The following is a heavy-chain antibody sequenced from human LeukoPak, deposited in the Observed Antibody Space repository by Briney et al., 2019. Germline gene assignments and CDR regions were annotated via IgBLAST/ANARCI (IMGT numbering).Heavy chain of an antibody. CDR1: GFTFSSYE. Sequence: PGGSLRLSCAASGFTFSSYEMNWVRQAPGKGPEWVSIISGSGDNTHYADSVKGRFTISRDNSKNTLYLQMNTLRAEDTAIYHCARRGWLVNFDYWGQGTLVTVSS. J-gene: IGHJ4*02. CDR3: ARRGWLVNFDY. V-gene: IGHV3-23*01. CDR2: ISGSGDNT. D-gene: IGHD6-19*01.